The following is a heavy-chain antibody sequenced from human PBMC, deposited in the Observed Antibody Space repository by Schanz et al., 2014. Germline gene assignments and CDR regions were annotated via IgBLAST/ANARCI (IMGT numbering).Heavy chain of an antibody. CDR1: GFSFSSYS. J-gene: IGHJ4*02. Sequence: EVQLVESGGGLVQPGRSLRLSCSASGFSFSSYSMNWVRQAPGKGLEWLSYIDGKSTTVYYADSVKGRFTISRDRFQNTLYLRMSSLRAEDTAVYYCARPRFDYGEVDYWGQGTLVTVSS. D-gene: IGHD4-17*01. CDR2: IDGKSTTV. CDR3: ARPRFDYGEVDY. V-gene: IGHV3-48*01.